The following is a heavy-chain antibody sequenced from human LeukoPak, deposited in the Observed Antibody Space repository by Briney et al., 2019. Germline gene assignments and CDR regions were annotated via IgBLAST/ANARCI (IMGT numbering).Heavy chain of an antibody. V-gene: IGHV3-30-3*01. Sequence: GGSLRLSCAASGFTFSSYAMHWVRQAPGKGLEWVAVISYDGSNKYYADSVKGRFTISRDNPKNTLYLQMNSLRAEDTAVYYCASLLPHDYWGQGTLVTVSS. CDR2: ISYDGSNK. CDR1: GFTFSSYA. J-gene: IGHJ4*02. CDR3: ASLLPHDY. D-gene: IGHD2/OR15-2a*01.